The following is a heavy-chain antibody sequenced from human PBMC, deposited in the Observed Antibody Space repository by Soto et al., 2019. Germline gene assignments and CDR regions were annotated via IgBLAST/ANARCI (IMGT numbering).Heavy chain of an antibody. CDR2: ISAYNGNT. CDR3: AILATLPVPHCYYYGMDV. J-gene: IGHJ6*02. V-gene: IGHV1-18*01. CDR1: GYTFTSYG. Sequence: GASVKVSCKASGYTFTSYGISWVRQAPGQGLEWMGWISAYNGNTNYAQKLQGRVTMTTDTSTSTAYMELRSLRSDDTAVYYCAILATLPVPHCYYYGMDVWGQGTTVTVSS. D-gene: IGHD5-12*01.